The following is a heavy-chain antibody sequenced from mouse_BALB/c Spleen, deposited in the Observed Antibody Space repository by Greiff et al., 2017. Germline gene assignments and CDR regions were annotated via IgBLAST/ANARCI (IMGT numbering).Heavy chain of an antibody. CDR3: TRGTLYDGYFDFDY. D-gene: IGHD2-3*01. CDR2: IRLKSNNYAT. V-gene: IGHV6-6*02. CDR1: GFTFSNYW. J-gene: IGHJ2*01. Sequence: EVKVVESGGGLVQPGGSMKLSCVASGFTFSNYWMNWVRQSPEKGLEWVAEIRLKSNNYATHYAESVKGRFTISRDDSKSSVYLQMNNLRAEDTGIYYCTRGTLYDGYFDFDYWGQGTTLTVSS.